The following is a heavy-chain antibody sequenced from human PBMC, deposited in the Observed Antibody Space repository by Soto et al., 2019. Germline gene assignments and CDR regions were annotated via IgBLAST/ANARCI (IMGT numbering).Heavy chain of an antibody. V-gene: IGHV3-33*01. J-gene: IGHJ4*02. CDR1: GFTFNTYS. CDR2: IWYDGTQK. Sequence: PVGSLRLSCEASGFTFNTYSMHWVRQPPGKGLEWLAAIWYDGTQKYYADSVKGRFIISRDNSKKTLYLEMNSLRAEDTAVYYCARAGGTTVTGLWHFDSWGQGTLVTAPQ. D-gene: IGHD4-17*01. CDR3: ARAGGTTVTGLWHFDS.